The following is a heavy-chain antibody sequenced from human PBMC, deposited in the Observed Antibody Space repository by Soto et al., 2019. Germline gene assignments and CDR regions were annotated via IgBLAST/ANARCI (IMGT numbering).Heavy chain of an antibody. Sequence: SETLSLTCTVSSGSISSTSYYWAWIRQPPGKGLEWIGAIYYDGTTYYTESLKSRVSMPVDTSKRQFSLKLNSVTAADTAVYFCARQGRNTKIVLVKHYAADFWGQGSAGPVSS. D-gene: IGHD3-22*01. CDR2: IYYDGTT. V-gene: IGHV4-39*01. J-gene: IGHJ6*02. CDR1: SGSISSTSYY. CDR3: ARQGRNTKIVLVKHYAADF.